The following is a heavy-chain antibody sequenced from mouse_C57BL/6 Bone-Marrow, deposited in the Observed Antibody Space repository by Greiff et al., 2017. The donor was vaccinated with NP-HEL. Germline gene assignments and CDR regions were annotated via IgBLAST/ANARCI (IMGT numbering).Heavy chain of an antibody. Sequence: VQLKQSGAELVRPGASVKLSCTASGFNIKDYYMHWVKQRPEPGLEWIGRIDLEDGDTEYVPKFQGKATMTVDTSSNTAYQHLSSLTSEETAVYYCTTGYKYFDYWGQGTTLTGSS. J-gene: IGHJ2*01. CDR3: TTGYKYFDY. CDR2: IDLEDGDT. D-gene: IGHD1-2*01. V-gene: IGHV14-1*01. CDR1: GFNIKDYY.